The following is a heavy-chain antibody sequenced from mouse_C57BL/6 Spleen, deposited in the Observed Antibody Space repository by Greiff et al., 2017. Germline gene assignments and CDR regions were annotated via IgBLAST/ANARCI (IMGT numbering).Heavy chain of an antibody. V-gene: IGHV1-80*01. Sequence: VQLQQSGAELVKPGASVKISCKASGYAFSSYWMNWVKQRPGKGLEWIGQIYPGDGDTNYNGKFKGKATLTADNSSSTAYMQLSSLTSEDSAVYFCARSGFITTAGRFDYWGQGTTLTVSS. D-gene: IGHD1-1*01. CDR2: IYPGDGDT. CDR3: ARSGFITTAGRFDY. J-gene: IGHJ2*01. CDR1: GYAFSSYW.